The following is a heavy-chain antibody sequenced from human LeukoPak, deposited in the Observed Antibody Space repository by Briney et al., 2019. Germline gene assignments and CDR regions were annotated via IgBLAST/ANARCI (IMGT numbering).Heavy chain of an antibody. CDR1: GGSFSGYY. J-gene: IGHJ4*02. Sequence: SETLSLTCAVYGGSFSGYYWSWIRQPPGKGLEWIGEINHSGSTNYNPSLKSRVTISVDTSKNQFSLKLSSVTAADTAVYYCARDPSFIVGATTAYFDYWGQGTLVTVSS. D-gene: IGHD1-26*01. CDR2: INHSGST. CDR3: ARDPSFIVGATTAYFDY. V-gene: IGHV4-34*01.